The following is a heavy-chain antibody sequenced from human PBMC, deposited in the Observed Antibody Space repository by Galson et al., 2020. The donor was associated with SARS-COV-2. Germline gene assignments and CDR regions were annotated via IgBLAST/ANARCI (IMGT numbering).Heavy chain of an antibody. CDR3: ARAEYSCSWYSPQPAEYFQH. CDR1: GGSISSSSYY. V-gene: IGHV4-39*07. D-gene: IGHD6-13*01. Sequence: SETLSLTCTVSGGSISSSSYYWGWIRQPPGKGLEWIGSIYYSGSTYYNPSLKSRDTISVDTSKNQFSLKLSSVAAADTAGYYCARAEYSCSWYSPQPAEYFQHWGQGTLVTVSS. CDR2: IYYSGST. J-gene: IGHJ1*01.